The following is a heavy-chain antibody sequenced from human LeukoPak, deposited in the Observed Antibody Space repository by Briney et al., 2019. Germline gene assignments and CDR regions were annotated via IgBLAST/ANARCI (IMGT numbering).Heavy chain of an antibody. D-gene: IGHD6-13*01. J-gene: IGHJ4*02. V-gene: IGHV3-23*01. Sequence: GGSLRLSCAVSGITLSNYGMSWVRQAPGKGLEWVAGISDSGGRTNYADSVKGRFTISRDNAKNSLYLQMNSLRAEDTALYYCASSAAAGTFDYWGQGTLVTVSS. CDR1: GITLSNYG. CDR2: ISDSGGRT. CDR3: ASSAAAGTFDY.